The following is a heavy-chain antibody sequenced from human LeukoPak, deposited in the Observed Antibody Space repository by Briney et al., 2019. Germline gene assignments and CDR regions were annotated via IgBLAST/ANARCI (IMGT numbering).Heavy chain of an antibody. CDR1: TFIFSGYS. V-gene: IGHV3-21*06. D-gene: IGHD5-12*01. J-gene: IGHJ6*02. CDR3: ARDRAPKARIGGMDV. CDR2: ISETSSHT. Sequence: GGSLRLSCAASTFIFSGYSMNWVRQAPGKGLELVSYISETSSHTYYVDSVKGRFTISRDNAKNSLYLQMNYLRAEDTAIYYCARDRAPKARIGGMDVWGQGTTVIVSS.